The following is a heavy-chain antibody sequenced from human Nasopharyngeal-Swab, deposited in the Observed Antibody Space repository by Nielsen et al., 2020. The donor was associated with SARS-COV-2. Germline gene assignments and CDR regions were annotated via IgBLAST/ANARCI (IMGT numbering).Heavy chain of an antibody. CDR3: ARGQGPRHYYDSSGYYYDVLGRGYYFDY. Sequence: IRHPPGKGLEWIGEINHSGSTNYNPSLKSRGTISVDTSKNQSSLKLSSVTAADTAVYYCARGQGPRHYYDSSGYYYDVLGRGYYFDYWGQGTLVTVSS. V-gene: IGHV4-34*01. D-gene: IGHD3-22*01. J-gene: IGHJ4*02. CDR2: INHSGST.